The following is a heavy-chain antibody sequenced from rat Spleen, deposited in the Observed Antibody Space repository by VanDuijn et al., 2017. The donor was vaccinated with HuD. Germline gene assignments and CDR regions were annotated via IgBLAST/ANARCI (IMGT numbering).Heavy chain of an antibody. Sequence: EVQLVESGGGLVQPGRSLRLSCAASGFTFNDYDMAWVRQAPKKGLEWVATISYDGSRTYYRDSVKGRFTNSRYNAKSTLYLQMDSLRSEDTATYYRARHAYRYNSNWFAYWGQGTLVTVSS. D-gene: IGHD1-5*01. V-gene: IGHV5-7*01. J-gene: IGHJ3*01. CDR3: ARHAYRYNSNWFAY. CDR2: ISYDGSRT. CDR1: GFTFNDYD.